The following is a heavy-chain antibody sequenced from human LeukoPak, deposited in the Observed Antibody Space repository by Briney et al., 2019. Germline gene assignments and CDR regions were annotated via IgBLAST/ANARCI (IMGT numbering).Heavy chain of an antibody. J-gene: IGHJ6*03. CDR1: GFTFSSYA. V-gene: IGHV3-23*01. CDR2: ISGSGGST. Sequence: GGSLRLSCAASGFTFSSYAMSWVRQAPGKWLEWVSAISGSGGSTYYADSVKGRFTISRDNSKNTLYLQMNSLRAEDTAVYYCAKDSIRYFGPMDVWGKGTTVTVSS. CDR3: AKDSIRYFGPMDV. D-gene: IGHD3-9*01.